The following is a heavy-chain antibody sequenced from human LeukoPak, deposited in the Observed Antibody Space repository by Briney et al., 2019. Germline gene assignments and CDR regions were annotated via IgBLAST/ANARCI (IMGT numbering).Heavy chain of an antibody. D-gene: IGHD3-22*01. Sequence: GGSLRLSCAASGFSLSGYWMHWVRQAPGKGLVWVSLIISDGSVTNYADSVKGRFTISRDNAKNTLYLQMNSLRAEDTAVYYCTRAAYDGSGFYLYWGQGTLVTVSS. CDR1: GFSLSGYW. CDR3: TRAAYDGSGFYLY. CDR2: IISDGSVT. V-gene: IGHV3-74*01. J-gene: IGHJ4*02.